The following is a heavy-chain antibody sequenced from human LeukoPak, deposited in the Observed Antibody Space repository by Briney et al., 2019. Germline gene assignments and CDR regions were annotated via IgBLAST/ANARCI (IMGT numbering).Heavy chain of an antibody. CDR1: GGSISSGGYY. CDR3: STYDSSGYRTRQYFQH. Sequence: IPSETLSLTCTVSGGSISSGGYYWSWIRQHPGKGLEWIGYIYYSGSTYYNPSLKSRVTISVDTSKNQFSLKLSSVTAADTAVYYCSTYDSSGYRTRQYFQHWGQGTLVTVSS. CDR2: IYYSGST. J-gene: IGHJ1*01. V-gene: IGHV4-31*03. D-gene: IGHD3-22*01.